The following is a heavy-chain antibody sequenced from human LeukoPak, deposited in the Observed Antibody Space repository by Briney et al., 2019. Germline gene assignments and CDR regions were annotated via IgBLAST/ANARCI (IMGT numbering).Heavy chain of an antibody. V-gene: IGHV4-39*01. J-gene: IGHJ5*02. D-gene: IGHD3-10*01. Sequence: PSETLSLTCSVSGGSISSSSYYWGWIRQPPGKGLEWIGTIYFTGSTYYNPSLKSRVTISVDTSKNQFSLKLTSVTAADTAVYYCARLMYYYVSGSKFDPWGQRTLVTVSS. CDR1: GGSISSSSYY. CDR2: IYFTGST. CDR3: ARLMYYYVSGSKFDP.